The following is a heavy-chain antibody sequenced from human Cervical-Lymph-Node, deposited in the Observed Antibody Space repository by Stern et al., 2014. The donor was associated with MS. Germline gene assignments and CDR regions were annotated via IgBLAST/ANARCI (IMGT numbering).Heavy chain of an antibody. J-gene: IGHJ4*02. CDR2: IYYTGIT. CDR1: GDSIDSGGHY. Sequence: QVQLQQSGPGLVKPSQTLSLTCTVSGDSIDSGGHYWNWIRQHPGKGLEWIGYIYYTGITFYNPSLRSRLTISADTSKNQLSLNLTSVTAADTAVYYCARTVYCFTSSCYPFDIWGQGALVTVSS. D-gene: IGHD2-15*01. CDR3: ARTVYCFTSSCYPFDI. V-gene: IGHV4-31*03.